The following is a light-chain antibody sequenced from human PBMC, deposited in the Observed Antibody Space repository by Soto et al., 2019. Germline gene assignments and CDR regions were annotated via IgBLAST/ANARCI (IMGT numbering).Light chain of an antibody. CDR2: EVT. V-gene: IGLV2-14*01. CDR1: SSDIGAYNF. Sequence: QSVLTQPASVSGSPGQSITISCTGTSSDIGAYNFVSWYQLHPGKAPKLMIYEVTNRPSGVSNRFSGSKSGNTASLTISGLQAEDEADYYCSSFSSDSTPLVFGGGTKLTVL. CDR3: SSFSSDSTPLV. J-gene: IGLJ2*01.